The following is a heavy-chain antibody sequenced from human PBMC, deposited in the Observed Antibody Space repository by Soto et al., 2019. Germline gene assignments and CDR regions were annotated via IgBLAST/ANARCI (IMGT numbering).Heavy chain of an antibody. D-gene: IGHD3-3*01. CDR1: GFSLTTSGVG. CDR3: VHRLYDYRYSI. Sequence: SGPTLVNPTHTLTLTWTFSGFSLTTSGVGVDWVRQPPGKALEWLALIYSNDDKRYSPSVKSRLTITNDNSKNRVVMTMTNMDPVDTATYYCVHRLYDYRYSIWGQGTMVTVSS. V-gene: IGHV2-5*01. CDR2: IYSNDDK. J-gene: IGHJ3*02.